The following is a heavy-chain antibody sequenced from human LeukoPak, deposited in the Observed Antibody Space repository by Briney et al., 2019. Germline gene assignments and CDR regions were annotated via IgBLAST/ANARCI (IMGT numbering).Heavy chain of an antibody. J-gene: IGHJ4*02. D-gene: IGHD3-3*01. CDR3: AKEYYDFWSGYSGLT. Sequence: PGGSLRLSCAASGFTFSSYGMHWVRQAPGKGLEWVAFIRYDGSNKYYADSVKGRFTISRDNSKNTLYLQMNSLRAEDTAVYYCAKEYYDFWSGYSGLTWGQGTLVTVSS. CDR2: IRYDGSNK. V-gene: IGHV3-30*02. CDR1: GFTFSSYG.